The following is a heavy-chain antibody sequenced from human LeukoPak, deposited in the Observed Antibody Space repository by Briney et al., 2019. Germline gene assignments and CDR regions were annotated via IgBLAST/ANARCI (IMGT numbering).Heavy chain of an antibody. CDR3: ARLMDRARRDAFDI. J-gene: IGHJ3*02. CDR1: GFTFSNYN. CDR2: ISSSSSTK. Sequence: GGSLRLSCAASGFTFSNYNMNWVRQAPGKGLEWVSYISSSSSTKNYADSVKGRFTVSRDNAWKSLYLQMNSLRAEDTAVYYCARLMDRARRDAFDIWGQGTMVTVSS. D-gene: IGHD2-2*03. V-gene: IGHV3-48*01.